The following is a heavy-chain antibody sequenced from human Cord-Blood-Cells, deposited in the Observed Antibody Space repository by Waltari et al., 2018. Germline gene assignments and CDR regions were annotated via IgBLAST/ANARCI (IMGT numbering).Heavy chain of an antibody. D-gene: IGHD7-27*01. CDR3: ARGVKSSWGRFDY. Sequence: QVQLVQSGAEVKKPGASVKVSCKASGYTFTGYYMHWVRQAPGQGLEWMGWINPNSGGTNYAQKCQGRVTMTRDTSISTAYMELSRLRSDDTAVYYCARGVKSSWGRFDYWGQGTLVTVSS. V-gene: IGHV1-2*02. CDR1: GYTFTGYY. J-gene: IGHJ4*02. CDR2: INPNSGGT.